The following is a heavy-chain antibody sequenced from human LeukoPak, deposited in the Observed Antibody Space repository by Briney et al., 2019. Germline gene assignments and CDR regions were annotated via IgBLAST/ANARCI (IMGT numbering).Heavy chain of an antibody. Sequence: PGGSLRLSCTASGFTFSTYWMHWVRQAPGKGLVWVSRMNTDGSDTTYADSVKGRFTISRDNARNTLYLQMNSLRADDTAVYYCTRDSPWLPDPYWGKGTLVTVSS. J-gene: IGHJ4*02. D-gene: IGHD5-24*01. CDR3: TRDSPWLPDPY. V-gene: IGHV3-74*03. CDR2: MNTDGSDT. CDR1: GFTFSTYW.